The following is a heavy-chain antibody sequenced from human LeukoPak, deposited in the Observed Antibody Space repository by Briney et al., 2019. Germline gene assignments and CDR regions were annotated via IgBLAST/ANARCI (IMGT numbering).Heavy chain of an antibody. J-gene: IGHJ5*02. CDR2: IYTSGST. V-gene: IGHV4-4*07. CDR1: GGSISSYY. Sequence: PSETLSLTCTVSGGSISSYYWSWIRQPAGKGLEWIGRIYTSGSTNYNPSLKSRVTMSVDTSKNQFSLKLSSVTAADTAVYYCARGGGRMVRGVPRWFDPWGQGTLVTVSS. CDR3: ARGGGRMVRGVPRWFDP. D-gene: IGHD3-10*01.